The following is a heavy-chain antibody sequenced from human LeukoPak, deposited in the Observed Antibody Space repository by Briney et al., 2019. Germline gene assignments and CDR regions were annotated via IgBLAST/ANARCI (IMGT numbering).Heavy chain of an antibody. D-gene: IGHD4-23*01. CDR2: ISYDGSNK. CDR3: AREIDYSGNPIDY. J-gene: IGHJ4*02. V-gene: IGHV3-30-3*01. CDR1: GFIFSNYA. Sequence: GGSLRLSCTASGFIFSNYAIHWVRQAPGKGLDWVAIISYDGSNKYYADSVKGRFTISRDNSKNTMYLQMNSLRAEDTAVYYCAREIDYSGNPIDYWGQGTLVTVSS.